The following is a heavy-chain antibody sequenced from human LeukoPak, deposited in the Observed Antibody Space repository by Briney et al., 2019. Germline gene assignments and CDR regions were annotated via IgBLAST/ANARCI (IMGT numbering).Heavy chain of an antibody. CDR1: GGSISSGPYY. V-gene: IGHV4-39*07. CDR2: IYYSGTT. J-gene: IGHJ4*02. D-gene: IGHD6-19*01. CDR3: ASTWYSSGWYGD. Sequence: SETLSLTCTVSGGSISSGPYYWGWIRQPPGMGLEWIGSIYYSGTTYYNPSLKSRVTISVDTSKNQFSLKLSSVTAADTAVYYCASTWYSSGWYGDWGQGTLVTVSS.